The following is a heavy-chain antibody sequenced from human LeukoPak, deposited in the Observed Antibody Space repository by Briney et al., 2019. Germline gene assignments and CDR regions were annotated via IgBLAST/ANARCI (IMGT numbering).Heavy chain of an antibody. V-gene: IGHV3-48*03. CDR2: ISDSSSTI. J-gene: IGHJ4*02. D-gene: IGHD3-9*01. CDR3: TRWGATGYGDY. Sequence: GGSLRLSCAASGFTFSSYGMNWVRQAPGKGLEWVSYISDSSSTIYYADSVKGRLTISRDNAKNSLYLQMNSLRAEDTAVYYCTRWGATGYGDYWGQGTLVTVSS. CDR1: GFTFSSYG.